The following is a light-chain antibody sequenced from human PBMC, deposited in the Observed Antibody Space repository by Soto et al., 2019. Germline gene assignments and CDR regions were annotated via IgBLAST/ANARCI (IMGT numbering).Light chain of an antibody. V-gene: IGLV4-69*01. CDR1: SGHSSYA. Sequence: QPVLTQSPSASASLGASVKLTCTLSSGHSSYAIAWHQQQPEKGPRYLMKLNSDGSHSKGDGIPDRFSGSSSGAERYLTISSLQSEDEAAYYCQTWGTGIQVFGGGPKLNVL. CDR2: LNSDGSH. J-gene: IGLJ2*01. CDR3: QTWGTGIQV.